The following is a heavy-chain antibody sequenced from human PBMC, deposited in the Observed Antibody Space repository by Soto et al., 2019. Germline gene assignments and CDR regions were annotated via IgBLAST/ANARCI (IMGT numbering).Heavy chain of an antibody. D-gene: IGHD2-8*02. CDR3: ARVPKPGAGYFCGLDV. CDR2: IANDGGSQ. J-gene: IGHJ6*02. Sequence: QVQLVESGGGVVQPGRSLRLSCAASGFTFSTYPMHWVRQAPGKGLEWVAVIANDGGSQYYTDSVKGRFTVSRDNSKNTLYLQVNSLRLEDTAVYYCARVPKPGAGYFCGLDVWGQGTTVTVSS. V-gene: IGHV3-30-3*01. CDR1: GFTFSTYP.